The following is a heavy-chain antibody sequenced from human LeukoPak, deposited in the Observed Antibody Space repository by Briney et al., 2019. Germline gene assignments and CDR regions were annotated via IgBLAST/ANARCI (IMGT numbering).Heavy chain of an antibody. V-gene: IGHV3-7*01. Sequence: PGGSLRLSCVVSGFNFNNYWMSWVRQAPGKGLEWVANIKRDGSEKNYVDSVKGRFTISRDNAKNSLYLQMNSLRAEDTAVYYCARGRRYFDWLTPAAFDIWGQGTMVTVSS. J-gene: IGHJ3*02. CDR3: ARGRRYFDWLTPAAFDI. D-gene: IGHD3-9*01. CDR2: IKRDGSEK. CDR1: GFNFNNYW.